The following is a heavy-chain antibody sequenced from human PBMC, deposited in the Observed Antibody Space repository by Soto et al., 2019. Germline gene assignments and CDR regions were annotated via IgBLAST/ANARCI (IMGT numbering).Heavy chain of an antibody. CDR3: AREAYDILTGSRRFDP. CDR1: GYTFTSYG. D-gene: IGHD3-9*01. CDR2: ISAYNGNT. J-gene: IGHJ5*02. V-gene: IGHV1-18*01. Sequence: ASVKVSCKASGYTFTSYGISWVRQAPGQGLEWMGWISAYNGNTNYAQKLQGRVTMTTDTSTSTAYMELRSLRSDDTAVYYCAREAYDILTGSRRFDPWGQGTLVTV.